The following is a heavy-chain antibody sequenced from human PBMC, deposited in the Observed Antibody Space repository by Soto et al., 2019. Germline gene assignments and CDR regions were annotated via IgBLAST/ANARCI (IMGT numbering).Heavy chain of an antibody. V-gene: IGHV3-30-3*01. CDR2: MSNDGSSE. Sequence: QVQLVESGGGVVQPGRSLRISCAATGFSFNFYAMYWVRQAPGKGLVWVAMMSNDGSSENYADSVRGRFIISRDNSKKTLFLQMNSLRPEDTATYYCVRDSGANYGTFWYFDLWGRGTLVTVSS. CDR3: VRDSGANYGTFWYFDL. D-gene: IGHD5-18*01. J-gene: IGHJ2*01. CDR1: GFSFNFYA.